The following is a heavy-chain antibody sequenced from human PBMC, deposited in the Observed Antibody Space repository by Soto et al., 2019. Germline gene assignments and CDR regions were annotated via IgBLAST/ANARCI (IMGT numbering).Heavy chain of an antibody. V-gene: IGHV3-23*01. CDR1: RFIFSDYA. CDR3: AIYAVSYNGKWDWFDS. Sequence: DVQLLESGGGLVQPGGSLTLSCAASRFIFSDYAMNWVRQAPGKGLEWVSSIGGGNTYRYYADSVKGRFIISRDNSKNKMYLKMNSMRDDDTAVYYCAIYAVSYNGKWDWFDSWGHGTLVTVSS. CDR2: IGGGNTYR. J-gene: IGHJ5*01. D-gene: IGHD1-26*01.